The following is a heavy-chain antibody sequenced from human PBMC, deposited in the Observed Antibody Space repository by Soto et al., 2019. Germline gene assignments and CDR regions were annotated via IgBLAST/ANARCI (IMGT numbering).Heavy chain of an antibody. V-gene: IGHV3-30*18. D-gene: IGHD6-13*01. CDR3: AKNSSSWSFDY. Sequence: QVQLVESGGGVVQPGRSLRLSCAASGFTFSSYGMHWVRQAPGKGLEWVAVISYDGSNKYYADSVKGRFTISRKNSKNLLYLKMNSLSAEDTAGYYCAKNSSSWSFDYWGQGTLVTVSS. J-gene: IGHJ4*02. CDR2: ISYDGSNK. CDR1: GFTFSSYG.